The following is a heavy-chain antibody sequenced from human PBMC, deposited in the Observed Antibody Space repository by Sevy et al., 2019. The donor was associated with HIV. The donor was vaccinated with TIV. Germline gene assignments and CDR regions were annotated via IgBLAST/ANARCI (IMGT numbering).Heavy chain of an antibody. CDR2: IYFTGNT. D-gene: IGHD1-1*01. Sequence: SKTLSLTCSVSGGSISSYFWTWVRQSPGKGLEWIGNIYFTGNTDYSPSLKRRVTLSLDTSKSQFSLTLKSVTAADTAIYFCARDSTTRPRVLDYWGQGTLVTVSS. V-gene: IGHV4-59*01. J-gene: IGHJ4*02. CDR1: GGSISSYF. CDR3: ARDSTTRPRVLDY.